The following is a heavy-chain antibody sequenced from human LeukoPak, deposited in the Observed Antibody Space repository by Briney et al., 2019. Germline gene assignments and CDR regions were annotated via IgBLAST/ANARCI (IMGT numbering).Heavy chain of an antibody. Sequence: GGSLRLSCAASGFTFSSYAMHWVRQAPGKGLEWVAVISYDGSNKYYADSVKGRFTISRDNSKNTLYLQMNSLGAEDTAVYYCARDFQPHISSSPSDYWGQGTLVTVSS. CDR1: GFTFSSYA. J-gene: IGHJ4*02. CDR2: ISYDGSNK. CDR3: ARDFQPHISSSPSDY. V-gene: IGHV3-30*04. D-gene: IGHD6-6*01.